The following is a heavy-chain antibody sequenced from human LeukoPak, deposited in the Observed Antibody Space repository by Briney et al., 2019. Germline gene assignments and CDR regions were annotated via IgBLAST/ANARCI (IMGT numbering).Heavy chain of an antibody. CDR2: ISSRSTYI. J-gene: IGHJ4*02. CDR3: ARTSVTGTPKGGSFDC. D-gene: IGHD1-20*01. V-gene: IGHV3-21*01. Sequence: PGGSLRLSCAASGFTFSTYSMNWVRQAPGKGLEWVSSISSRSTYIYYADSVTGRFTISRDNAKNSLYLQMNSLRAEDTAMYFCARTSVTGTPKGGSFDCWGQGTLVTVSS. CDR1: GFTFSTYS.